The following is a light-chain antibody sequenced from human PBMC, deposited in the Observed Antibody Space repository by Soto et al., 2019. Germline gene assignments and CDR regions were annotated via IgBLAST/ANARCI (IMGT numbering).Light chain of an antibody. CDR1: QSVSSN. Sequence: ETVMTQSPGTLSVSPGEGATLSCRASQSVSSNLAWYQQKPGQAPRLLIYDASTRATDIPARFSGSGSGTEFTLTISSLQSEDFAVYYCEQYHEWPLTFGGGTEVEIK. CDR3: EQYHEWPLT. V-gene: IGKV3D-15*01. CDR2: DAS. J-gene: IGKJ4*01.